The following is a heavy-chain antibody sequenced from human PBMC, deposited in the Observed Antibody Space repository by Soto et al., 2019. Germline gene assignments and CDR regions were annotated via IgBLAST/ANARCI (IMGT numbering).Heavy chain of an antibody. V-gene: IGHV1-18*04. CDR1: GYTFTSYG. Sequence: GPSVKVSCKASGYTFTSYGISWVRQAPGQGLEWMGWISAYNGNTNYAQKLQGRVTMTTDTSTSTAYMELRSLRSDDTAVYYCARGCSSHSCYTNWFDPWGQGTLVTVSS. CDR3: ARGCSSHSCYTNWFDP. CDR2: ISAYNGNT. D-gene: IGHD2-2*02. J-gene: IGHJ5*02.